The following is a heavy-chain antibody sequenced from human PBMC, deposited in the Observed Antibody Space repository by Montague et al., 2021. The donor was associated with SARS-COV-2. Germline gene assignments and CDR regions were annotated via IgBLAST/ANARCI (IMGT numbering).Heavy chain of an antibody. V-gene: IGHV4-39*01. CDR1: GDSITDRTYY. J-gene: IGHJ4*02. CDR2: INYSGTT. D-gene: IGHD6-13*01. CDR3: ARHWGIAAAGN. Sequence: SETLSLTCSVSGDSITDRTYYWGCIRQSPGKGLEWIGAINYSGTTYYNPSLESRVTISLDTAKNQFSLKMTSVTAADTAVYYCARHWGIAAAGNWGQGTLVTVSS.